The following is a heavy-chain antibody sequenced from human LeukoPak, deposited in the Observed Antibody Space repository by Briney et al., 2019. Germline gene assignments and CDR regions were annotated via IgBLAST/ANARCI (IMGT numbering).Heavy chain of an antibody. CDR3: ARGLMSSSWYFDY. V-gene: IGHV4-59*01. Sequence: SETPSLTCTVSGGSISTYYWNWIRQPPGKGLEWIGYIYYTGNTYSNPSLKSRATISVDTSKNQFSLKLTSLTAADTAVYYCARGLMSSSWYFDYWGLGTLVTVSS. CDR1: GGSISTYY. D-gene: IGHD6-13*01. CDR2: IYYTGNT. J-gene: IGHJ4*02.